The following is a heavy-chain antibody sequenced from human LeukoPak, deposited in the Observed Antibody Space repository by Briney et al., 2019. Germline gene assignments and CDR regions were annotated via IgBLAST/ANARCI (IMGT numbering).Heavy chain of an antibody. CDR1: GFTFSIYA. V-gene: IGHV3-23*01. CDR3: AKSYSSEENSYYYMDV. D-gene: IGHD6-19*01. CDR2: ISGSGIGGST. Sequence: GGSLRLSCAASGFTFSIYAMSWVRQAPGTGLEWVSGISGSGIGGSTYHADSVKGRFTISRDNSKSTLYLEMNSLRAEDTAVYYCAKSYSSEENSYYYMDVWGQGTTVTVSS. J-gene: IGHJ6*03.